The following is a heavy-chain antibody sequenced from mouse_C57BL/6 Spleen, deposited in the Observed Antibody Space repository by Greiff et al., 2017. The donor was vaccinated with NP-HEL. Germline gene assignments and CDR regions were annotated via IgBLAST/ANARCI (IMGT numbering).Heavy chain of an antibody. Sequence: EVQLMESEGGLVQPGSSMKLSCTASGFTFSDYYMAWVRQVPEKGLEWVANINYDGSSTYYLDSLKSRFIISRDNAKNILYLQMSSLKSEDTATYYCARGDAMDYWGQGTSVTVSS. V-gene: IGHV5-16*01. CDR2: INYDGSST. CDR3: ARGDAMDY. CDR1: GFTFSDYY. J-gene: IGHJ4*01.